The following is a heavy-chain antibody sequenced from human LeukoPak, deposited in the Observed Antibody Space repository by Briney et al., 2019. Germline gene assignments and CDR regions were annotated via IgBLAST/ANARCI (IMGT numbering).Heavy chain of an antibody. D-gene: IGHD3-22*01. CDR1: GFTFSSYA. Sequence: GRSLRFSCAASGFTFSSYAMHWVRQAPGKGLEWVAVISYDGSNKYYADSVKGRFTISRDNSKNTLYLQMNSLRAEDTAVYYCASTASYYYDSSGYIDYWGQGTLVTVSS. J-gene: IGHJ4*02. CDR3: ASTASYYYDSSGYIDY. CDR2: ISYDGSNK. V-gene: IGHV3-30-3*01.